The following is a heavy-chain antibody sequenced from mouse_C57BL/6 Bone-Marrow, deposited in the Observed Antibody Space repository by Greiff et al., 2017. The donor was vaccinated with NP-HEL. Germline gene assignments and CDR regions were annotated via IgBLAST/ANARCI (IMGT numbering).Heavy chain of an antibody. D-gene: IGHD1-1*01. CDR1: GYTFTSYW. CDR2: INPSNGGT. J-gene: IGHJ4*01. CDR3: ARSLLRYYAMDY. V-gene: IGHV1-53*01. Sequence: QVQLQQPGTELVKPGASVKLSCKASGYTFTSYWMHWVKQRPGQGLEWIGNINPSNGGTNYNEKFKSKATLTVDKSSSTAYMQLSSLTSEDSAVYECARSLLRYYAMDYWGQGTSVTVSS.